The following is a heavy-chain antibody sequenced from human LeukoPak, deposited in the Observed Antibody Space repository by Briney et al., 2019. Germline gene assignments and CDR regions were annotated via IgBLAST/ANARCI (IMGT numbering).Heavy chain of an antibody. D-gene: IGHD1-26*01. CDR1: GYNFTGNY. Sequence: GASVKVSCKASGYNFTGNYMHWVRQAPGQGLEWMGWINPKSGGTNYAQNFQGRVTMTRDTSISTAYMEMSRLRSDDTAVYYCARGGPGPNSGSYPRHDYWGQGTLVTVSS. J-gene: IGHJ4*02. CDR2: INPKSGGT. V-gene: IGHV1-2*02. CDR3: ARGGPGPNSGSYPRHDY.